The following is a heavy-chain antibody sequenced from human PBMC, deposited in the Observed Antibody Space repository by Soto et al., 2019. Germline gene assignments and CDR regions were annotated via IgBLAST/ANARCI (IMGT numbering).Heavy chain of an antibody. J-gene: IGHJ6*03. D-gene: IGHD4-4*01. CDR1: GFTFTSSA. Sequence: GASVKVSCKASGFTFTSSAVQWVRQARGQRLEWIGWIVVGSGNTNYAQKFQERVTITTDMSTSTAYMELSSLRSEDTAVYYCARGQVTTGPFAYYYYYYMDVWGKGTTVTVSS. V-gene: IGHV1-58*01. CDR3: ARGQVTTGPFAYYYYYYMDV. CDR2: IVVGSGNT.